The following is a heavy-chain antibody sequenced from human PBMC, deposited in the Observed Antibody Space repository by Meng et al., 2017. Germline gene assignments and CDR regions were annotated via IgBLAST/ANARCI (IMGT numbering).Heavy chain of an antibody. D-gene: IGHD5-18*01. CDR2: INAGNGNT. CDR1: GYTFTSYA. Sequence: ASVKVSCKASGYTFTSYAMHWVRQAPGQRLEWMGWINAGNGNTKYSQKFQGRVTITRDTSASTAYMELSSLRSEDTAVYYCARTPVDTAMGTGFDYWGQGTRVTGSS. CDR3: ARTPVDTAMGTGFDY. V-gene: IGHV1-3*01. J-gene: IGHJ4*02.